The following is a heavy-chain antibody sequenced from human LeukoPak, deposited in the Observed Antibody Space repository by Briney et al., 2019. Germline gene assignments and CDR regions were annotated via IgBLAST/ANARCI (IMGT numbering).Heavy chain of an antibody. CDR1: GYSFTSYW. V-gene: IGHV5-51*01. J-gene: IGHJ4*02. CDR2: IYPGDSDT. CDR3: ARHRTVEMATAAFDY. Sequence: GESLKISCKGSGYSFTSYWIGWVRQMPGKGLEWMGIIYPGDSDTRYSPSFQGQVTISADKSISTAYLQWSSLKASDTAMYYCARHRTVEMATAAFDYWGQGTLVTVSS. D-gene: IGHD5-24*01.